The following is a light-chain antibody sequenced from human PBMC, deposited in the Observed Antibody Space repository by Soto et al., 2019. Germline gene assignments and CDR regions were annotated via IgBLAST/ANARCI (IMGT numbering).Light chain of an antibody. V-gene: IGKV3-20*01. J-gene: IGKJ1*01. CDR1: QSVSSNS. CDR2: GAS. CDR3: HQDDSSSGT. Sequence: EIVLTQSPGTLSLSPGERATLSCRASQSVSSNSLAWYQQKPGQAPRLLMYGASSSATGIPDRFSGSGAGTDLALTISRREPEDFAVYSCHQDDSSSGTFGQGTKVEIK.